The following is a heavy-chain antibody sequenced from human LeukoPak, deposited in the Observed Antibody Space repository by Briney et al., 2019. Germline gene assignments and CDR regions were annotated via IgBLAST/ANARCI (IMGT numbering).Heavy chain of an antibody. CDR3: ARHEGFDYYFDY. V-gene: IGHV4-39*01. CDR2: IYYSGST. CDR1: GGSISSSSYY. Sequence: PSETLSLTCTVSGGSISSSSYYWGWIRQPPGKGLEWIGSIYYSGSTYYNPSLKSRVTISVDTSKNQFSLKLSSVTAADTAVYYCARHEGFDYYFDYWGQGTLVTVSS. J-gene: IGHJ4*02. D-gene: IGHD3-10*01.